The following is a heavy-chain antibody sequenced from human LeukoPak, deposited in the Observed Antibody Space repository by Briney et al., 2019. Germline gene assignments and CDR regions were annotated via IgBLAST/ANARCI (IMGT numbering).Heavy chain of an antibody. J-gene: IGHJ2*01. CDR3: ARDGAVRYFDL. V-gene: IGHV4-34*01. D-gene: IGHD3-10*01. CDR2: INHSGST. CDR1: GGSFSGYY. Sequence: SETLSLTCAVYGGSFSGYYWSWIRQPPGKGLEWIGEINHSGSTNYNPSLKSRVTISVDTSKNQFSLKLSSVTAADTAVYYCARDGAVRYFDLWGRGTLVTVSS.